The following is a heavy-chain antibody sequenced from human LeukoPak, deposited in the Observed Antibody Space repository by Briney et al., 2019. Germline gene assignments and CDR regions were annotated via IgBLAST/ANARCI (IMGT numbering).Heavy chain of an antibody. V-gene: IGHV1-2*02. CDR1: GYTFTGYY. D-gene: IGHD6-19*01. J-gene: IGHJ3*02. CDR2: INPNSGGT. CDR3: ARLAVAGYDAFDI. Sequence: ASVKVSCKASGYTFTGYYMHWVRQAPGQGLEWMGWINPNSGGTNYAQKFQGRVTMTRDTSISTAYMELSSLRSEDTAVYYCARLAVAGYDAFDIWGQGTMVTVSS.